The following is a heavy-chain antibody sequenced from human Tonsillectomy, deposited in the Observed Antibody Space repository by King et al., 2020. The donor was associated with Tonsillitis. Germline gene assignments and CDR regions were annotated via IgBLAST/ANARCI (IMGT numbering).Heavy chain of an antibody. V-gene: IGHV3-74*01. D-gene: IGHD1-26*01. CDR2: INSDGSTT. Sequence: VQLVESGGGLVQPGGSLRLSCAASGFTFSSYWMHWGRQAPGKGLVWVSRINSDGSTTSHADSVKGRFTISRDNAKNTLYLEMNSLRAEDTAVYYCLSGSTNYWGRGTLVTVSS. CDR3: LSGSTNY. J-gene: IGHJ4*02. CDR1: GFTFSSYW.